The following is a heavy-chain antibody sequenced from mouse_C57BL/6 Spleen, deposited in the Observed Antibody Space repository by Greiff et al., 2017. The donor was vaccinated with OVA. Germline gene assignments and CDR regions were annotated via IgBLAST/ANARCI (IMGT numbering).Heavy chain of an antibody. J-gene: IGHJ2*01. Sequence: QVQLQQSGAELVRPGASVTLSCKASGYTFTDYEMHWVKQTPVHGLEWIGAIDPETGGTAYNQKFKGKAILTADKSSSTAYMELRSLTSEDSAVYYCTREKGYDGYYVGYWGQGTTLTVSS. D-gene: IGHD2-3*01. CDR2: IDPETGGT. CDR1: GYTFTDYE. CDR3: TREKGYDGYYVGY. V-gene: IGHV1-15*01.